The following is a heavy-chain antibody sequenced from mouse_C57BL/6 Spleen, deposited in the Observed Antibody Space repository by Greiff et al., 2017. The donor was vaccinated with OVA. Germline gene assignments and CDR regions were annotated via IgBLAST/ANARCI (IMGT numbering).Heavy chain of an antibody. CDR1: GYAFSSSW. CDR2: IYPGDGDT. CDR3: ARGELRRYFDV. J-gene: IGHJ1*03. V-gene: IGHV1-82*01. Sequence: QVQLKESGPELVKPGASVKISCKASGYAFSSSWMNWVKQRPGKGLEWIGRIYPGDGDTNYNGKFKGKATLTADKSSSTAYMQLSSLTSEDSAVYFCARGELRRYFDVWGTGTTVTVSS. D-gene: IGHD1-1*01.